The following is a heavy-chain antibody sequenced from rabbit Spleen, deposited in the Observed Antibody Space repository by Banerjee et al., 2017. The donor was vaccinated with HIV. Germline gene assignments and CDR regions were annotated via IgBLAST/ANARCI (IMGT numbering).Heavy chain of an antibody. V-gene: IGHV1S45*01. CDR1: GLDFSNYW. CDR3: ARDLTDVIGWNFGW. Sequence: QEQLVESGGGLVQPEGSLTLTCTASGLDFSNYWICWVRQAPGKGLEWIGCIYTGSDSAYYASWAKGRFTISKTSSTTVTLQMTTLTAADTATYFCARDLTDVIGWNFGWWGQGTLVTVS. D-gene: IGHD1-1*01. CDR2: IYTGSDSA. J-gene: IGHJ4*01.